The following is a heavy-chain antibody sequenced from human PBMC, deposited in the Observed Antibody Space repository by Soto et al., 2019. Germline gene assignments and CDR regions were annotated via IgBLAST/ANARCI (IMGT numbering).Heavy chain of an antibody. CDR3: ARWIVGNGRRGLFGYYYYGMDV. V-gene: IGHV4-34*01. CDR2: INHSGST. D-gene: IGHD3-10*02. CDR1: GGSFSGYY. J-gene: IGHJ6*02. Sequence: SETLSLTCAVYGGSFSGYYWSWIRQPPGKGLEWIGEINHSGSTNYNPSLKSRVTISVDTSKNQFSLKLSSVTAADTAVYYCARWIVGNGRRGLFGYYYYGMDVWGQGTTVTVSS.